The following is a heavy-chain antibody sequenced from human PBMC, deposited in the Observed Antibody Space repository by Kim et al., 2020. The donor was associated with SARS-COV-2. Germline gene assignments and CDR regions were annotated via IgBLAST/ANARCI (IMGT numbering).Heavy chain of an antibody. D-gene: IGHD5-12*01. CDR2: ISSSSSNI. V-gene: IGHV3-48*02. CDR3: ARDGYTCPDS. CDR1: GLTFSGYS. Sequence: GGSLRLSCVGSGLTFSGYSMSWVRQAPGKGLEWVSYISSSSSNIYYADSVKGRFTISRDNSKNSLYLQMNSLRDEDTAVYYCARDGYTCPDSWGQGTLVTVSS. J-gene: IGHJ4*02.